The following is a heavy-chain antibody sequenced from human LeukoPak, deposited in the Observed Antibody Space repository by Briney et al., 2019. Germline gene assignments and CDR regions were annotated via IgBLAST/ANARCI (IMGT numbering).Heavy chain of an antibody. D-gene: IGHD6-13*01. CDR2: IYYSGST. Sequence: SETLSLTCTVSGGSISSYYWSWIRQTPRKGLEWIGYIYYSGSTYYNPSLKSRVTISVDTSKNQFSLKLSSVTAADTAVYYCAREYSSSHSTYNWFDPWGQGTLVTVSS. V-gene: IGHV4-59*01. CDR1: GGSISSYY. J-gene: IGHJ5*02. CDR3: AREYSSSHSTYNWFDP.